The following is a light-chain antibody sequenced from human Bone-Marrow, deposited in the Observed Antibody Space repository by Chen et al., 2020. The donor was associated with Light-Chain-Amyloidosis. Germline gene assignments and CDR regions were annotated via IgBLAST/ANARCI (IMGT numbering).Light chain of an antibody. CDR2: DVT. CDR1: SSDVGGYNY. CDR3: SSFTRNNALV. J-gene: IGLJ2*01. V-gene: IGLV2-14*03. Sequence: QSALTQPASASGSPRPSITISCTGTSSDVGGYNYVSWYQQHPGKAPKLIIYDVTYRPSGVSNRFSGSKSGNTASLTSSGLQAEDEADYYCSSFTRNNALVFGGGTKLTVL.